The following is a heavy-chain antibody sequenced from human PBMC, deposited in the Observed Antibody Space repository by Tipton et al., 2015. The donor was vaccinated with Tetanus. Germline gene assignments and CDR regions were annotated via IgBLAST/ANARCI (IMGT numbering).Heavy chain of an antibody. V-gene: IGHV5-51*01. CDR1: GYKFTNYW. J-gene: IGHJ6*02. D-gene: IGHD3-10*01. Sequence: QSGAEVKKPGESLMISCEASGYKFTNYWIGWVRQMPGKGLEWMGVIYPADSDIRNSPAFQGQVTMSVDKSTSTAYLQWRSLKASDSAMYYCARHSGGSEIGYYDDMDVWGQGTTVTVSS. CDR2: IYPADSDI. CDR3: ARHSGGSEIGYYDDMDV.